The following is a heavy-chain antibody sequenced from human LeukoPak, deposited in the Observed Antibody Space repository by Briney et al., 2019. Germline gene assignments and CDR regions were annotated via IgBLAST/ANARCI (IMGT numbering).Heavy chain of an antibody. D-gene: IGHD3-22*01. Sequence: GGSLRLSCAVSRFTFNNAWMSWVRQAPGKGLEWVGRIKSKTDGGTTDYAAPVKGRFTISRDDSKNTLYLQMNSLKTEDTAVYYCTTAGYYYDSSGYDYWGQGTLVTVSS. V-gene: IGHV3-15*01. CDR1: RFTFNNAW. J-gene: IGHJ4*02. CDR2: IKSKTDGGTT. CDR3: TTAGYYYDSSGYDY.